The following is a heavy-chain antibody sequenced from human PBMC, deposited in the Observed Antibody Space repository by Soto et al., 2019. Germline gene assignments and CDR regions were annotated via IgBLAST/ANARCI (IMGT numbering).Heavy chain of an antibody. V-gene: IGHV3-74*01. CDR2: INTDGSVT. CDR3: ARQTGLGATNY. Sequence: DVDLVESGGALVQPGGSLRLSCAGSGFTFSNFWMHWVRQAPGKGLVWVARINTDGSVTSHADSVKGRFIISRDNAKSTLYLQMNSLREEDSAMYYCARQTGLGATNYWGRGTLVTVSS. CDR1: GFTFSNFW. D-gene: IGHD1-26*01. J-gene: IGHJ4*02.